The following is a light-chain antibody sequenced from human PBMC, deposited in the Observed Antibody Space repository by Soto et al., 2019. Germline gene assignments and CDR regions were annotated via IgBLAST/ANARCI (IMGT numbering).Light chain of an antibody. J-gene: IGKJ3*01. CDR1: QGIGDA. CDR3: QQFNDYPFT. CDR2: DAS. V-gene: IGKV1D-13*01. Sequence: AIQLTQSPSSLSASVGDRVTITCRASQGIGDAVAWYQQKPGRPPKLLIYDASRLESGVPSRFSGSGSGTDFTLAISILQPEDFTTYYCQQFNDYPFTFGPGTRVDIK.